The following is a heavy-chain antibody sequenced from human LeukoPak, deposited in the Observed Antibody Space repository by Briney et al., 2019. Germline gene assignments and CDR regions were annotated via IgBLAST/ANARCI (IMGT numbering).Heavy chain of an antibody. CDR2: ITSSSTV. V-gene: IGHV3-48*04. J-gene: IGHJ4*02. D-gene: IGHD2-15*01. CDR1: GFTFSNYS. CDR3: ARDYCSGPKCYFIDY. Sequence: HAGGSPRLSCAASGFTFSNYSMNWVRQAPGKGLEWVSYITSSSTVYYAGSVKGRFTISRDNAKNSLFLQTNSLRAEDTAVYYCARDYCSGPKCYFIDYWGQGALVTVSS.